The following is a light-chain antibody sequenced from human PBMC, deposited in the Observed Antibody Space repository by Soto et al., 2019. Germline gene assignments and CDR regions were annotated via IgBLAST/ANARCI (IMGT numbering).Light chain of an antibody. V-gene: IGKV1-8*01. Sequence: AIRMTQSPSSLSASTGDRVTITCGASQGISSYLAWYQQKPGKAPKLLIYAASTLQSGVPSRFSGSGSGTDFNLTISCLQPEDFATYYCQQYYSYPQTFGQGTKVDIK. CDR1: QGISSY. J-gene: IGKJ1*01. CDR2: AAS. CDR3: QQYYSYPQT.